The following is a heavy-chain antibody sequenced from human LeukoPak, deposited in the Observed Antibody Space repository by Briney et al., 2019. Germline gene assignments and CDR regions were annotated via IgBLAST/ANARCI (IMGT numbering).Heavy chain of an antibody. D-gene: IGHD7-27*01. CDR2: IIPIFGTA. V-gene: IGHV1-69*13. CDR1: GGTFSSYA. J-gene: IGHJ5*02. Sequence: SVKVSCKASGGTFSSYAISWVRQAPGQGLEWMGGIIPIFGTANYAQKFQGRVTITADESTSTAYMELSSLRSEDTAVYYCAREPSNWGREGVWFDPWGKGTLVTVSS. CDR3: AREPSNWGREGVWFDP.